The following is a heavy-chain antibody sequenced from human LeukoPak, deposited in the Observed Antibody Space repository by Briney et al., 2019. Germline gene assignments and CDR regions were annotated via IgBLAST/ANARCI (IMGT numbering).Heavy chain of an antibody. D-gene: IGHD1-26*01. CDR1: GFTFSSYG. CDR3: VRDRGTYRPIDY. CDR2: IRYDGSNK. Sequence: GGSLRLSCAASGFTFSSYGMHWFRQAPGKGLEWVAFIRYDGSNKYYADSVKGRFTISRDNSKNTLYLQMNSLRAEDTAIYYCVRDRGTYRPIDYWGQGTLVTVSS. J-gene: IGHJ4*02. V-gene: IGHV3-30*02.